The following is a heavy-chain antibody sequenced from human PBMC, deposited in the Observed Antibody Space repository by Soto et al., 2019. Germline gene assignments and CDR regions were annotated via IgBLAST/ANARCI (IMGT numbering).Heavy chain of an antibody. CDR3: ARPYSSGWYAAFDI. Sequence: QVHLQQSGPGLVKPSETLSLTCTVSGGSISSYYWSWIRQPPGKGLEWIGFIYYRGSTNYDPSLTSRVTISVATSKNQFSLKLSSVTAADTAVYYCARPYSSGWYAAFDIWGQGTMVTVSS. CDR1: GGSISSYY. J-gene: IGHJ3*02. V-gene: IGHV4-59*08. D-gene: IGHD6-19*01. CDR2: IYYRGST.